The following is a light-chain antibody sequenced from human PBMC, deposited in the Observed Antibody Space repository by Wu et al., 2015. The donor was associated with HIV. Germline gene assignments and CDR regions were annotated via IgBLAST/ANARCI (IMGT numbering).Light chain of an antibody. V-gene: IGKV3-11*01. CDR1: QSVSNY. CDR3: QHRSNWLALT. Sequence: EIVLTQSPATLSLSPGERATLSCGASQSVSNYLAWYQQKPGQAPRLLIHDASNRATGIPARFSGSGSGTDFTLTISRLEPEDSAVYFCQHRSNWLALTFGGGTKVEIK. CDR2: DAS. J-gene: IGKJ4*01.